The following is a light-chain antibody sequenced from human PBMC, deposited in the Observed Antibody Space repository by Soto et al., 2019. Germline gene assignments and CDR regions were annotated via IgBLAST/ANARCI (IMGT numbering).Light chain of an antibody. V-gene: IGKV3-15*01. Sequence: EIVMTQSPANLSVSPGERATLSCRASQSVSSNLAWYQQKPGQGPRLLIYGASTRATSIPARFSGSGSGTEFTLTINRLQSEDFAVYYCQQYNKWPPYTFGQETKLEIK. CDR3: QQYNKWPPYT. J-gene: IGKJ2*01. CDR2: GAS. CDR1: QSVSSN.